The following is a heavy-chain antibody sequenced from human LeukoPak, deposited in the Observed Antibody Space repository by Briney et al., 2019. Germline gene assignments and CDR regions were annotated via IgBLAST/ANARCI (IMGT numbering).Heavy chain of an antibody. CDR3: ARHSRAYSSTSGTFDY. Sequence: PSETLSLTCTVSGASINNHYWRWIRQPPGKGLEWFGYIYYTGSTKYNPSLESRLTISIDTSKNQLYLKLRSVTAADTAVYYCARHSRAYSSTSGTFDYWGQGTLVTVSS. J-gene: IGHJ4*02. CDR2: IYYTGST. CDR1: GASINNHY. V-gene: IGHV4-59*08. D-gene: IGHD2-2*01.